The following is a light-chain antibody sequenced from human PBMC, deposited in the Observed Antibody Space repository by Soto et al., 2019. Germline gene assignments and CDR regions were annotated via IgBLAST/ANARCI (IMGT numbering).Light chain of an antibody. CDR2: GAS. V-gene: IGKV3-15*01. J-gene: IGKJ4*01. Sequence: EIVITQSPATLSVSPGERATLSCRASQSVSSNLAWYQQKPGQAPRLLIYGASTRATGIPARFSGSGSGTEFTLTISSLQSEDFAVYYCQQYNNWPPLTFSGGTKVEIK. CDR3: QQYNNWPPLT. CDR1: QSVSSN.